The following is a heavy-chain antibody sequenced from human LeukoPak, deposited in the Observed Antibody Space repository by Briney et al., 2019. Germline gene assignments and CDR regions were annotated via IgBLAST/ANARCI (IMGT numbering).Heavy chain of an antibody. Sequence: GGSLRLSCAASGFTFSSYAISWVRQAPGKGLEWVSAISGSGGSTYYADSVKGRFTISRDNSKNTLYLQMNSLRAEDTAVYYCAKVRYSSSSLREAALDYWGQGTLVTVSS. D-gene: IGHD6-6*01. CDR1: GFTFSSYA. J-gene: IGHJ4*02. CDR2: ISGSGGST. V-gene: IGHV3-23*01. CDR3: AKVRYSSSSLREAALDY.